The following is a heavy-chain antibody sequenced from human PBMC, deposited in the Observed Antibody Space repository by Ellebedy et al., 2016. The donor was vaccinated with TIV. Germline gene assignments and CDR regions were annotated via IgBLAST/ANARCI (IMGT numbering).Heavy chain of an antibody. CDR3: ARKTDTTRSGDF. V-gene: IGHV3-53*01. Sequence: ESLKISCAASGFTVSNNFMTCVRQAPGQGPEWVSLIYSVGSTLYADSVKVRFTISRDNSRNTLYLQMNNLRVDDTAVYYCARKTDTTRSGDFWGQGTLVTVS. CDR2: IYSVGST. J-gene: IGHJ4*02. CDR1: GFTVSNNF. D-gene: IGHD5-18*01.